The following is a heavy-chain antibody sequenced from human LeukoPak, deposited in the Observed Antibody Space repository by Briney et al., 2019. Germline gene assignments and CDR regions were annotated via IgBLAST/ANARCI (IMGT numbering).Heavy chain of an antibody. J-gene: IGHJ4*02. CDR2: ISQSGNT. CDR3: VRSEIDDYSRY. D-gene: IGHD4-11*01. Sequence: SETLSLTCSVSGYSISSGYEWGWIRQPPGKRLEWIGSISQSGNTYDNLSLKSRVTMSVDTARNQFSLKLTAVTAADTAVYYCVRSEIDDYSRYWGRGMLVIVSS. CDR1: GYSISSGYE. V-gene: IGHV4-38-2*02.